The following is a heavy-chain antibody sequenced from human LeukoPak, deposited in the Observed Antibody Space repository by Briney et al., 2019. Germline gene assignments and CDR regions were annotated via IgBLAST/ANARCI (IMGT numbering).Heavy chain of an antibody. CDR3: ATSTKQSISGRKAFDY. CDR1: GITSSSYA. D-gene: IGHD2-15*01. Sequence: GSTLSLSCAASGITSSSYAMHWARQAPGKGLELGAAISYDGSNKYYADSVKGRFTISRDKSNNTLYLQINSLRAEDTAVYYFATSTKQSISGRKAFDYWGQGTLVTVSS. V-gene: IGHV3-30*01. J-gene: IGHJ4*02. CDR2: ISYDGSNK.